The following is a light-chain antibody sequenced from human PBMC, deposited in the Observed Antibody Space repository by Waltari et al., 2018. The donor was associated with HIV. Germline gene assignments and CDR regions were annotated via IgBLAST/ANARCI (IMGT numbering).Light chain of an antibody. J-gene: IGKJ1*01. Sequence: EIVMTQSPATLYVSPGERATNPSRASQSISSNLAWYQQKPGQAPRLLIYGVSTRTTGTPARFSGSGSGTDFTLTISSLQSEDFAVYYCQQFNSWPRTFGPGTKVET. CDR3: QQFNSWPRT. CDR2: GVS. CDR1: QSISSN. V-gene: IGKV3-15*01.